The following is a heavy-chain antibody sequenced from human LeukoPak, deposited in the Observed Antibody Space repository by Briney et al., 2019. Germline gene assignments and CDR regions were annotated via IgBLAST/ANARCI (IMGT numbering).Heavy chain of an antibody. CDR1: GFTFSSYG. D-gene: IGHD2-2*01. CDR3: ARDRQYCSSTSCSREGCMDV. Sequence: PGGSLRLSCAASGFTFSSYGMHWVRQAPGKGLEWVAVISYDGSNKYYADSVKGRFTISRDNSKNTLYLQMNSLRAEDTAVYYCARDRQYCSSTSCSREGCMDVWGQGTTVTVSS. CDR2: ISYDGSNK. J-gene: IGHJ6*02. V-gene: IGHV3-30*03.